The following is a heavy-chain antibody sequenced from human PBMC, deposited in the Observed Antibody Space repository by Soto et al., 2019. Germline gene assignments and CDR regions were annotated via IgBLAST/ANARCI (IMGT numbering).Heavy chain of an antibody. V-gene: IGHV4-30-2*01. CDR1: RGPLSSGVYS. Sequence: SETLSLTCAVSRGPLSSGVYSWTWIPQPPGRGLEWIGYISQSGSAVYNPSLKSRVTISVDTSKNQFSLRLSSVNAADTAVYYCASDRNGLGGIDFWGQGILVTVSS. CDR3: ASDRNGLGGIDF. J-gene: IGHJ4*02. D-gene: IGHD1-1*01. CDR2: ISQSGSA.